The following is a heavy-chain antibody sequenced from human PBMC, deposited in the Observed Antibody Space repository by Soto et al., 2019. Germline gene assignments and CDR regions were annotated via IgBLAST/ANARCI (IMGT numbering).Heavy chain of an antibody. J-gene: IGHJ4*02. CDR1: GFTFSSYA. Sequence: QVQLVESGGGVVQPGTSLRLSCAASGFTFSSYAMHWVRQAPGKGLEWVAVVSYDGSHEFYADFVEGRFTIARDNSKDTLSLQMTSLIPADTAVYYCAKDVNYPPISGDYNFHYWGQGTLVTVSS. CDR2: VSYDGSHE. V-gene: IGHV3-30*18. CDR3: AKDVNYPPISGDYNFHY. D-gene: IGHD4-17*01.